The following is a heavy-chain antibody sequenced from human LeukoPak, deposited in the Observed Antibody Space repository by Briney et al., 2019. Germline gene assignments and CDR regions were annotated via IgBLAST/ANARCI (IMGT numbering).Heavy chain of an antibody. J-gene: IGHJ4*02. CDR2: MNPNSGNT. CDR3: ARVYDSSGNTFEDY. CDR1: GYTFTSYD. V-gene: IGHV1-8*01. Sequence: ASVKVSCKASGYTFTSYDINWVRQATGQGLEWMGWMNPNSGNTGYAQKFQGRVTMTRNTSISTAYMELSSLRSEDTAVYYCARVYDSSGNTFEDYWGQGTLVTVSS. D-gene: IGHD3-22*01.